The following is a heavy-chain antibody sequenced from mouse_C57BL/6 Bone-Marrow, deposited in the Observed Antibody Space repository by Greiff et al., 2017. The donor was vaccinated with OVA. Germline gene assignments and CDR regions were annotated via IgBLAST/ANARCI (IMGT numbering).Heavy chain of an antibody. D-gene: IGHD2-3*01. V-gene: IGHV1-72*01. J-gene: IGHJ2*01. Sequence: HVQLQPPWAELVKPGASVKLSCKASGYTFTSYWMHWLKQRPGRGLEWIGRVDPNSGGTKYNEKFKSKATLTVDKPSSTAYMQLSGLKSEDAAVYYCAGGLLRDCWGEGNTRTVSS. CDR1: GYTFTSYW. CDR3: AGGLLRDC. CDR2: VDPNSGGT.